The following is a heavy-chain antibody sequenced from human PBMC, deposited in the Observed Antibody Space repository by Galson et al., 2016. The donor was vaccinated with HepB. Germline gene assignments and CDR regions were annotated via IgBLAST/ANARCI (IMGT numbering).Heavy chain of an antibody. CDR1: GGSISNYY. CDR2: ISYSGIT. J-gene: IGHJ4*02. Sequence: SETLSLTCTVSGGSISNYYCSWIRQPPGKGLEWIGYISYSGITNYNPSLKSRVSTSVDTSENQFSLKLSSVTAADTAVYHCARDYYDTNGYFYYFDFWGQGTLVTVSS. CDR3: ARDYYDTNGYFYYFDF. V-gene: IGHV4-59*01. D-gene: IGHD3-22*01.